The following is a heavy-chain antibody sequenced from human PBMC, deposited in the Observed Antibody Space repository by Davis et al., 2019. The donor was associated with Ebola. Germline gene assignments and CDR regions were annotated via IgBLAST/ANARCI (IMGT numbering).Heavy chain of an antibody. J-gene: IGHJ3*02. CDR1: GYTPTEFS. Sequence: ASVKVSCKVSGYTPTEFSMHWVRQPPGKGREWMGGFDPEDGETIYAQKFQGRVTMTEDTSTDTAYMELSSLRSEDTAVYYCATDHYGSGSYYNEGAFDIWGQGTMVTVSS. CDR3: ATDHYGSGSYYNEGAFDI. V-gene: IGHV1-24*01. D-gene: IGHD3-10*01. CDR2: FDPEDGET.